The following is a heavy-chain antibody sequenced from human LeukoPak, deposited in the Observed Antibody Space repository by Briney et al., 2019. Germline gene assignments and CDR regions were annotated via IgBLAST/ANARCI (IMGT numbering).Heavy chain of an antibody. Sequence: GGSLRLSCAASGFTFSSYGMHWVRRAPGKGLEWVAVISYDGSNKYYADSVKGRFTISRDNSKNTLYLQMNSLRAEDTAVYYCATDVGYCSSTSCHYFDYWGQGTLVTVSS. CDR2: ISYDGSNK. D-gene: IGHD2-2*01. J-gene: IGHJ4*02. CDR1: GFTFSSYG. CDR3: ATDVGYCSSTSCHYFDY. V-gene: IGHV3-30*03.